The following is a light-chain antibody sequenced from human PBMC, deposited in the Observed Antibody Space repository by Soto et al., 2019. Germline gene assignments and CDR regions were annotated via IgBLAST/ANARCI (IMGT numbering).Light chain of an antibody. CDR1: QSVSSD. J-gene: IGKJ4*01. CDR3: QQYHNWPPLT. CDR2: GAS. Sequence: DIVVTQSPATLSLSPGERATLSCRASQSVSSDLAWYQQKPGQAPRLLIYGASTRATGIPARFSGSGSGTEFTLTISSLQSEDFAVYYCQQYHNWPPLTFGGGTKVEIK. V-gene: IGKV3-15*01.